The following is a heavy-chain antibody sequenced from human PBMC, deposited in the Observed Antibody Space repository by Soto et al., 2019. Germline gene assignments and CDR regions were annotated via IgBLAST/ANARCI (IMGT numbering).Heavy chain of an antibody. CDR1: GFSFRNYA. Sequence: QVRLVESGGGAVQPGRSLKLSCATSGFSFRNYAMHWVRQAPGKGLEWVAFIWSDGSRQDYADSVKGRFIISRDDSRNTLDLQMNSLRVEDTAVYYCARDSRESSWRGRLAEYFQHWGQGTLVTVSS. CDR3: ARDSRESSWRGRLAEYFQH. V-gene: IGHV3-33*01. D-gene: IGHD6-13*01. J-gene: IGHJ1*01. CDR2: IWSDGSRQ.